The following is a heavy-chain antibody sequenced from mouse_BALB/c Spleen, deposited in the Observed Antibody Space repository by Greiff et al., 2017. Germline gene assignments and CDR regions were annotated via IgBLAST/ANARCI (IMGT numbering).Heavy chain of an antibody. CDR3: ARTRYDGAWFAY. V-gene: IGHV5-6-5*01. CDR1: GFTFSSYA. J-gene: IGHJ3*01. D-gene: IGHD2-14*01. CDR2: ISSGGST. Sequence: EVHLVESGGGLVKPGGSLKLSCAASGFTFSSYAMSWVRQTPEKRLEWVASISSGGSTYYPDSVKGRFTISRDNARNILYLQMSSLRSEDTAMYYCARTRYDGAWFAYWGQGTLVTVSA.